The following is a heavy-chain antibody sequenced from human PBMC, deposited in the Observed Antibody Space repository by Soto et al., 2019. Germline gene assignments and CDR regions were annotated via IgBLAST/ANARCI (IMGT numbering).Heavy chain of an antibody. D-gene: IGHD2-15*01. CDR1: GFAVSSHA. CDR3: APHVSCSGGSCQYDAFAI. CDR2: ITADGGT. J-gene: IGHJ3*02. Sequence: PGGSLRLSCEDSGFAVSSHAMTWIRQAPGKGPEWVSTITADGGTYYADSVKGRFAMSRDTSESTLYLQMNSLGAEDTAAYYCAPHVSCSGGSCQYDAFAIRGQGTMVTVSS. V-gene: IGHV3-23*01.